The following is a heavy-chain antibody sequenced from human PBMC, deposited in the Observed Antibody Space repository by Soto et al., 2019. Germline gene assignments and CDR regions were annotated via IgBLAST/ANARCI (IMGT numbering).Heavy chain of an antibody. CDR1: GGSVSSGDYF. V-gene: IGHV4-61*08. CDR3: ARSPNYYYYGFDV. D-gene: IGHD3-10*01. Sequence: ETLSLTCTVSGGSVSSGDYFWSWLRQSPGERLEWIAYIYYSGSINYNPSLKSRATISVDTSKSQVSLTPTSMTAADAALYYCARSPNYYYYGFDVWGQGTAVTVSS. J-gene: IGHJ6*02. CDR2: IYYSGSI.